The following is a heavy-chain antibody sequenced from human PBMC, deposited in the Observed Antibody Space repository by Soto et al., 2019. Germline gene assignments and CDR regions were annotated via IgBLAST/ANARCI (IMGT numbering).Heavy chain of an antibody. CDR2: IYSGDRT. J-gene: IGHJ4*02. CDR1: GFTVISNY. D-gene: IGHD3-22*01. V-gene: IGHV3-53*01. Sequence: EVQLVESGGGLIQPGGSLRLSCAASGFTVISNYMSWVGQAPGKGLEWVSLIYSGDRTYYADSVKGRFTISRDNSKNTLYLQMNSLRAEDTAVYYCARMGGYYDPPGYWGQGTLVTVSS. CDR3: ARMGGYYDPPGY.